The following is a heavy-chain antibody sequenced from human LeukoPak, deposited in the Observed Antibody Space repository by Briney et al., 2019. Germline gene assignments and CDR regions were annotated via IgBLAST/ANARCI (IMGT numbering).Heavy chain of an antibody. J-gene: IGHJ4*02. V-gene: IGHV3-23*01. D-gene: IGHD4-11*01. CDR3: AKCRTSVTSHFDY. Sequence: PGGSLRLSCAASGVTFSTYAISWVRQAPGKGLECVSVISDRGGATYYADSVKGRFTISRDNSKNTLHLQMNSLRAEDTALYYCAKCRTSVTSHFDYWGQGTLVTVSS. CDR1: GVTFSTYA. CDR2: ISDRGGAT.